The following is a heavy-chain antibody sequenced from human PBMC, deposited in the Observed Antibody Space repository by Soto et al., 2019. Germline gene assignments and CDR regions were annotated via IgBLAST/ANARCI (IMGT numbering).Heavy chain of an antibody. V-gene: IGHV3-74*01. D-gene: IGHD6-19*01. CDR1: GFTLSTGW. CDR3: TSGAVF. Sequence: EVQLVESGGGLVQPGGSLRISCAAPGFTLSTGWMHWVRQTPGKGLLWVSRISSDGRSTNYADSVGGRFTVSWDNARNTLYLQMSSLRVEDTAVYYCTSGAVFRGQGILVTVSS. J-gene: IGHJ4*02. CDR2: ISSDGRST.